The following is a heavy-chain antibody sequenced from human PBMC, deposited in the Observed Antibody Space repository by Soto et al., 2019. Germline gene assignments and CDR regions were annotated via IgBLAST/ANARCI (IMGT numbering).Heavy chain of an antibody. Sequence: ASVKVSCKASGYSFTAYFMHWVRQAPGQGLEWMGIVHPSGGNTNYAQKFQGRVTMTWDTSTTTVYMGLSSLRSDDTAVYYCARAPYSSSSFFFDYWGQGTPVTVSS. D-gene: IGHD6-6*01. CDR2: VHPSGGNT. CDR3: ARAPYSSSSFFFDY. V-gene: IGHV1-46*01. CDR1: GYSFTAYF. J-gene: IGHJ4*02.